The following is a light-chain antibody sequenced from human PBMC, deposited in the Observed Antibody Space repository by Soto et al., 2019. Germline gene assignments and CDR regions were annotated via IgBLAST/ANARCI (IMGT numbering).Light chain of an antibody. CDR1: QSISIY. CDR3: QQSFTTPLT. J-gene: IGKJ4*01. V-gene: IGKV1-39*01. Sequence: DIQMTQSPSSLSATVGDRVTITCRASQSISIYLNWYQQKPGKAPKVLIYAASSLRSGVPSRFSGSGSGTDFNLTINSLQPEDFATYFCQQSFTTPLTFGGGTKV. CDR2: AAS.